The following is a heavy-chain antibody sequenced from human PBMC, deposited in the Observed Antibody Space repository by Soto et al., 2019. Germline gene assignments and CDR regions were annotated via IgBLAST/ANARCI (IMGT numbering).Heavy chain of an antibody. CDR2: FDPEDGET. D-gene: IGHD2-2*01. V-gene: IGHV1-24*01. CDR1: GYTLTELS. J-gene: IGHJ5*02. CDR3: ATDSVAVPAAMRLQFHP. Sequence: GASVKVYCKVSGYTLTELSMHWVRQAPGKGLEWMGGFDPEDGETIYAQKFQGRVTMTEDTSTDTAYMELSSLRSEDTAVYYCATDSVAVPAAMRLQFHPWGQGTLVTSPQ.